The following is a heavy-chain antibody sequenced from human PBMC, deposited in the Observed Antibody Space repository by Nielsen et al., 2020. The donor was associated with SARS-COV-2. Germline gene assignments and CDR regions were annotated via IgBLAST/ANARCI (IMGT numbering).Heavy chain of an antibody. CDR1: GYTLTELS. Sequence: ASVKVSCKVSGYTLTELSMYWVRQAPGNGFEWMGGFDPEDGETIYAQKFQGRVTMTEDTSTDTAYMELSSLRAEDTAVYYCARDLGLRFLEWLLPDPWGQGTLVTVSS. CDR2: FDPEDGET. V-gene: IGHV1-24*01. J-gene: IGHJ5*02. D-gene: IGHD3-3*01. CDR3: ARDLGLRFLEWLLPDP.